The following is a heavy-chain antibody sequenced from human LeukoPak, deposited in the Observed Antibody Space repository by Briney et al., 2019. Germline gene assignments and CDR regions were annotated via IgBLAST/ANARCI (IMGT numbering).Heavy chain of an antibody. D-gene: IGHD1-26*01. CDR3: ARDREVGATTSLRNNF. V-gene: IGHV3-48*01. Sequence: GGSLRLSCEASGFTFSSYSMNWVRQAPGKGLEWVSYVSSSGSTIHYADSMKGRFTISRDNDKNSLFLQMKSLRVEDTAIYYCARDREVGATTSLRNNFWGQGTLVTVSS. CDR1: GFTFSSYS. J-gene: IGHJ4*02. CDR2: VSSSGSTI.